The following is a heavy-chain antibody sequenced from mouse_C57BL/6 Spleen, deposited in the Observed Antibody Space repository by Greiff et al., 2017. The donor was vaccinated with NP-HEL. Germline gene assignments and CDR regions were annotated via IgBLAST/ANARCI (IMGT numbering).Heavy chain of an antibody. CDR1: GYTFTSYG. CDR2: IYPRSGNT. Sequence: QVQLKQSGAELARPGASVKLSCKASGYTFTSYGISWVKQRTGQGLEWIGEIYPRSGNTYYNEKFKGKATLTADKSSSTAYMELRSLTSEDSAVYFCAREGSSWYFDVWGTGTTVTVSS. J-gene: IGHJ1*03. CDR3: AREGSSWYFDV. V-gene: IGHV1-81*01.